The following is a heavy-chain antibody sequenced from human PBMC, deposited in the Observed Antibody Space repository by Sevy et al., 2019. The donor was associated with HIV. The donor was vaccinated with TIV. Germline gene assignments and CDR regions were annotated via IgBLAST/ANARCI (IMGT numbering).Heavy chain of an antibody. D-gene: IGHD3-10*01. CDR1: GGSISSSSYY. V-gene: IGHV4-39*01. CDR2: IYYSGST. J-gene: IGHJ4*02. Sequence: SETLSLTCTVSGGSISSSSYYWGWIHQPPGKGLEWIGSIYYSGSTYYNPSLKSRVTISVDTSKNQFSLKLSSVTAADTAVYYCASGNGSGSYFRLYYFDYWGQGTLVTVSS. CDR3: ASGNGSGSYFRLYYFDY.